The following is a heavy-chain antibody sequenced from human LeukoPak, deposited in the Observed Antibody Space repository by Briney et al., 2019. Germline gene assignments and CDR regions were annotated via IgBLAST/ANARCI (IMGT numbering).Heavy chain of an antibody. CDR2: ISAYNGNT. J-gene: IGHJ4*02. Sequence: GSVKVSCKASGYTFTSYGISWVRQAPGQGLEWMGWISAYNGNTNYAQKLQDRVTMTTDTSTSTAYMELRSLRSDDTAVYYCARTNVYYYASSDYYPYFDYWAQGTLVTVSS. CDR3: ARTNVYYYASSDYYPYFDY. CDR1: GYTFTSYG. D-gene: IGHD3-22*01. V-gene: IGHV1-18*01.